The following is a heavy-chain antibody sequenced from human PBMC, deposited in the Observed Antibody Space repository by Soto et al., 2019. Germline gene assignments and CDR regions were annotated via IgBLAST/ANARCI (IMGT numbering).Heavy chain of an antibody. CDR1: GGSFSGYY. D-gene: IGHD3-3*01. J-gene: IGHJ6*02. V-gene: IGHV4-34*01. CDR2: INHSGST. Sequence: SETLSLTCAVYGGSFSGYYWSWIRQPPGKGLEWIGEINHSGSTNYNPSLKSRVTISVDTSKNQFSLKLSSVTAADTAVHYCERGDRVRGMDVWGQGTTVTVSS. CDR3: ERGDRVRGMDV.